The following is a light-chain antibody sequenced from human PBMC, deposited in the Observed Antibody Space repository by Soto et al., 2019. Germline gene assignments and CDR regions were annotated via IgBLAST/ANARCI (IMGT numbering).Light chain of an antibody. J-gene: IGKJ1*01. Sequence: IEMTQSPYSLSASVGDRVTITCRASQSISSYLNWYQQKPGKAPKLLIYAASTLQSGVPSRFSGSGSGTEFTLTISSLQPEDFATYYCQKYNSCWTFGQGTKVAIK. CDR1: QSISSY. CDR2: AAS. CDR3: QKYNSCWT. V-gene: IGKV1-39*01.